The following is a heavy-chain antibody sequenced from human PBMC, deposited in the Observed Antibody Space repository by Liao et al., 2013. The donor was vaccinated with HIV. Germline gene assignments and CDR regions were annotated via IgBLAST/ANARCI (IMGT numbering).Heavy chain of an antibody. J-gene: IGHJ3*02. Sequence: QVQLQQWGAGLLKPSETLSLTCAVYNGSFNGYYWSWIRQTPGKGLEWIGDIIHSGNSNYNPSLKSRVTISVDTSKSQFSLKLSSVTAADTAVYYCARGGLRRGHAFDIWGQGTMVTVSS. V-gene: IGHV4-34*01. D-gene: IGHD4-17*01. CDR3: ARGGLRRGHAFDI. CDR2: IIHSGNS. CDR1: NGSFNGYY.